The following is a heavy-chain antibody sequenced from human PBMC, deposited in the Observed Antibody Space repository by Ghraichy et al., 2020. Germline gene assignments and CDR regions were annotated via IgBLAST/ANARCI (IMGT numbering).Heavy chain of an antibody. CDR3: ARHDYSGSYSHWFDP. D-gene: IGHD4-23*01. V-gene: IGHV4-39*01. CDR2: IYYDGNT. CDR1: GGSVSNTNYY. J-gene: IGHJ5*02. Sequence: SETLSLTCSVSGGSVSNTNYYWGWIRQSSRNGLEWIGSIYYDGNTYNNPSLKSRVTLSVDTSKNQFSLKLTSVTASDTAIYYCARHDYSGSYSHWFDPWGQGTLVTVSS.